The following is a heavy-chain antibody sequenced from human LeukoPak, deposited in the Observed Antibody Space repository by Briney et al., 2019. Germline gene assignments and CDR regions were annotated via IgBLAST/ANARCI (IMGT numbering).Heavy chain of an antibody. CDR3: ARVLPKGIAAAGTLGDY. CDR2: ISAYNGNT. J-gene: IGHJ4*02. Sequence: ASVKVSCKASGYTFTSYGISWVRQAPGQGLEWMGWISAYNGNTNYAQKLQGRVTMTTDTSTSTAYMELRSLRSDDTAVYYCARVLPKGIAAAGTLGDYWGQGTLVTVSS. D-gene: IGHD6-13*01. V-gene: IGHV1-18*01. CDR1: GYTFTSYG.